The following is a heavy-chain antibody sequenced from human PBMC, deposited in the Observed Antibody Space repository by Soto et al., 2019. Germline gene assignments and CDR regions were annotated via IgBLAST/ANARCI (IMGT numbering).Heavy chain of an antibody. J-gene: IGHJ4*02. CDR1: GGTFSSYA. D-gene: IGHD2-2*01. CDR3: ASYGRVRVPAARFDY. CDR2: IIPIFGTA. V-gene: IGHV1-69*06. Sequence: QVQLVQSGAEVKKPGSSVKVSCKASGGTFSSYAISWVRQAPGQGLEWMGGIIPIFGTANYAQKFQGRVQIPADKSTSTGYMELSNLRSEDTAVYYCASYGRVRVPAARFDYWGQGTLVTVSS.